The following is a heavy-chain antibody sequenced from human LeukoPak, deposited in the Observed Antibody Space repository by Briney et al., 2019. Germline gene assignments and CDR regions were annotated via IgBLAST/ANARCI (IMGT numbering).Heavy chain of an antibody. CDR1: GFTFSSYW. Sequence: GGSLRLSCAASGFTFSSYWMSWVRQAPGKGLEWVAFIRYDGSNKYYADSVKGRFTISRDDSKNTLYLQMNSLRAEDTAVYYCAKDINPYDSSGYPPDYWGQGTLVTVSS. J-gene: IGHJ4*02. V-gene: IGHV3-30*02. CDR2: IRYDGSNK. D-gene: IGHD3-22*01. CDR3: AKDINPYDSSGYPPDY.